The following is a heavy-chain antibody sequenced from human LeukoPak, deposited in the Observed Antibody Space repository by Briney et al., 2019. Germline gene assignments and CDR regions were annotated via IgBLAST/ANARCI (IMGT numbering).Heavy chain of an antibody. CDR1: GYTFTSYG. V-gene: IGHV1-18*01. Sequence: ASVKLSCKSSGYTFTSYGISWVRQAPGQGLEWMGWISAYNGNTNYAQKLQGRVTMTTDTSTSTAYMELRSLRSDDTAVYYCARERDIVATFDYWGQGTLVTVSS. D-gene: IGHD5-12*01. CDR3: ARERDIVATFDY. CDR2: ISAYNGNT. J-gene: IGHJ4*02.